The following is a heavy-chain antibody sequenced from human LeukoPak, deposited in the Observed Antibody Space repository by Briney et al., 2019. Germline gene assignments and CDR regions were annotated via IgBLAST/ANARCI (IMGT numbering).Heavy chain of an antibody. V-gene: IGHV1-46*01. D-gene: IGHD3-10*01. Sequence: ASVKVSCKASGYTFTSYYMHWVRQAPGQGLEWMGIINPSGGSTSYAQKFQGRVTMTRDMSTSTVYMELSSLRSEDTAVYYCARESWFGELLAADDAFDIWGQGTMVTVSS. CDR1: GYTFTSYY. J-gene: IGHJ3*02. CDR3: ARESWFGELLAADDAFDI. CDR2: INPSGGST.